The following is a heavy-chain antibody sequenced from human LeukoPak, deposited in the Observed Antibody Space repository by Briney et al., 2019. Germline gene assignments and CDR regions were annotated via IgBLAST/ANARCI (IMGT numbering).Heavy chain of an antibody. V-gene: IGHV4-61*02. CDR2: IYTNGGA. CDR1: GGSVTSGNYY. Sequence: SQTLSLXCTVSGGSVTSGNYYWNWIRQPAGKGLEWIGRIYTNGGASYNPSLKSRVTISIDASKNQFSLKLSSVTAADTAVYYCAREPPGYWGQGILVTVSS. J-gene: IGHJ4*02. CDR3: AREPPGY.